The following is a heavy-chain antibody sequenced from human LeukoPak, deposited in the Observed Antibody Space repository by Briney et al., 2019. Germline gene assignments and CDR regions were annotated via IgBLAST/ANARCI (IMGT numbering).Heavy chain of an antibody. J-gene: IGHJ3*02. CDR2: IDWDDDK. Sequence: SGPALAKPTQTVTLTCTFSGFLFTTRGMCVSWIRQAPGKALERLGRIDWDDDKYYSTSLKTRLTISKDPSKDQVVLTLTKMDPADTGTYYCARHLIGGALDIWGQGTVVTVSS. CDR1: GFLFTTRGMC. CDR3: ARHLIGGALDI. D-gene: IGHD2/OR15-2a*01. V-gene: IGHV2-70*11.